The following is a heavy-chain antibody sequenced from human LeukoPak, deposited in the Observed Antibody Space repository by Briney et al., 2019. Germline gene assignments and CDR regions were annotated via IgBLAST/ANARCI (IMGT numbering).Heavy chain of an antibody. Sequence: SETLSLTCTVSGNSISSGDNYWSWIRQPAGKGLEWIGRIYTSGSTNYNPSLKSRVTMSVDTSKSQFSLKLSSVTAADTAVYYCARMWAIAGASANPDHWGQGTLVTVSS. CDR1: GNSISSGDNY. D-gene: IGHD4/OR15-4a*01. V-gene: IGHV4-61*02. CDR3: ARMWAIAGASANPDH. J-gene: IGHJ4*02. CDR2: IYTSGST.